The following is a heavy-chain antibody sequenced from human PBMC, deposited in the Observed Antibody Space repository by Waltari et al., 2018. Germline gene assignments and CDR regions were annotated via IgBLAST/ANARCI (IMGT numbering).Heavy chain of an antibody. CDR1: GGSISSYY. CDR3: ARDRVHSSSWARDAFDI. Sequence: QVQLQESGPGLVKPSETLSLTCTVSGGSISSYYWSWIRQPPGKGLEWIGYIYYSGSTNYNPSLKSRVTISVDTSKNQFSLKLSSVTAADTAVYYCARDRVHSSSWARDAFDIWGQGTMVTVSS. CDR2: IYYSGST. V-gene: IGHV4-59*01. D-gene: IGHD6-13*01. J-gene: IGHJ3*02.